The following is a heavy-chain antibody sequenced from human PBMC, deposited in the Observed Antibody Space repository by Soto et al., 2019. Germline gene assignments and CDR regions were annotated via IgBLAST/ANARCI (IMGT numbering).Heavy chain of an antibody. CDR3: ARQGRVVIPSTMAKWFDP. D-gene: IGHD2-2*01. CDR1: SDSISSSTYY. Sequence: QLQLQESGPGLVKPSETLSLTCTVSSDSISSSTYYWGWIRQPPGKGLEWIGTIFYTGNTYYNPSLKSRVTISVDTSKNQFSLRLSSVTAADTAVYYCARQGRVVIPSTMAKWFDPWGQGTLVTVSS. J-gene: IGHJ5*02. V-gene: IGHV4-39*01. CDR2: IFYTGNT.